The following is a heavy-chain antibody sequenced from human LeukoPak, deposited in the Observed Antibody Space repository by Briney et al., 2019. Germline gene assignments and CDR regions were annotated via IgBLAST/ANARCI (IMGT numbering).Heavy chain of an antibody. Sequence: GGSLRLSCAASGFTVSSDYMSWVRQAPGKGLEWVSVIYSGGSTYYADSVKGRFTISRDNSKNTLYLQMNSLRAEDTAVYYCARLTAVKTRYDYFDYWGQGTLVTVSS. V-gene: IGHV3-53*01. CDR3: ARLTAVKTRYDYFDY. D-gene: IGHD4-23*01. J-gene: IGHJ4*02. CDR1: GFTVSSDY. CDR2: IYSGGST.